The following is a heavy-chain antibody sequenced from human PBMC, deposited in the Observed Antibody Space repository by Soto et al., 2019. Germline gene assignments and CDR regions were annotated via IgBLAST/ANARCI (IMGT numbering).Heavy chain of an antibody. V-gene: IGHV3-30-3*01. CDR2: ISYDGSNK. CDR3: ARGGRAYCGGDCSGLDY. Sequence: QVQLVESGGGVVQPGRSLRLSCAASGFTFSSYAMHWVRQAPGKGLVWVAVISYDGSNKYYADSVKGRFTISRDNSKNTLYLQMNSLRAEDTAVYYCARGGRAYCGGDCSGLDYWGQGTLVTVSS. D-gene: IGHD2-21*02. J-gene: IGHJ4*02. CDR1: GFTFSSYA.